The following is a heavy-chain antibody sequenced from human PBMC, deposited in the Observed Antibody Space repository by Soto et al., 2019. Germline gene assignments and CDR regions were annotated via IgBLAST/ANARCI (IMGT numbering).Heavy chain of an antibody. D-gene: IGHD2-15*01. CDR2: IIPILALT. J-gene: IGHJ5*02. V-gene: IGHV1-69*02. CDR3: ARRYCSGGSCYSPRYNWYDP. Sequence: QVQLVQSGAEVKKTGSSVKVSCKASGDTSSTYSINWVRQAPGQGLEWVGRIIPILALTNYAQRVQGRVTITADKSTSKVYMELSSLRSADTAVYYCARRYCSGGSCYSPRYNWYDPWGQGTLVTVSS. CDR1: GDTSSTYS.